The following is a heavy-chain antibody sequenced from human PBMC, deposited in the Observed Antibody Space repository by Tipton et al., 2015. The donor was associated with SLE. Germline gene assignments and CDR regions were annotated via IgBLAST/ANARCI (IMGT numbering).Heavy chain of an antibody. CDR3: ASYYDFWSGYRYFDY. Sequence: LRISCAVYGESFSGYYWNWIRQPPGKGLEWIGEINHSGSTNYNPSLKSRVTTSLDTSKNQFSLKLSSVTAADTAVYYCASYYDFWSGYRYFDYWGQGTLVTVSS. CDR1: GESFSGYY. CDR2: INHSGST. V-gene: IGHV4-34*01. D-gene: IGHD3-3*01. J-gene: IGHJ4*02.